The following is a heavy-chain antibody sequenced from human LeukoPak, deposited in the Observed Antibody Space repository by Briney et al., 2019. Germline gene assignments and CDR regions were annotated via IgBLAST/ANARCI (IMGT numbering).Heavy chain of an antibody. CDR1: GDSVSSNSAA. J-gene: IGHJ6*03. V-gene: IGHV6-1*01. CDR3: ARFSTDASRTYYYYYYMDV. Sequence: SQTLSLTCAISGDSVSSNSAAWNWIRQSPSRGLEWLGRTCYRSKWYNDYAVSVKSRITINPDTSKNQFSLQLNSVTPEDTAVYYCARFSTDASRTYYYYYYMDVWGKGTTVTVSS. D-gene: IGHD3-16*01. CDR2: TCYRSKWYN.